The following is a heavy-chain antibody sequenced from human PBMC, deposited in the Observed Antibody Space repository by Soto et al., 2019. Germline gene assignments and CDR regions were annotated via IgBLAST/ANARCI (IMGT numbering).Heavy chain of an antibody. D-gene: IGHD1-26*01. Sequence: GGSLRLSCAASGFTFSSYSMNWVRQAPGKGLEWVSYISSSSSTIYYADSVKGRFTISRDNAKNSLYLQMNSLRDEDTAVYYCARGGQWELNDAFDIWGQGTMVTVSS. CDR1: GFTFSSYS. J-gene: IGHJ3*02. V-gene: IGHV3-48*02. CDR2: ISSSSSTI. CDR3: ARGGQWELNDAFDI.